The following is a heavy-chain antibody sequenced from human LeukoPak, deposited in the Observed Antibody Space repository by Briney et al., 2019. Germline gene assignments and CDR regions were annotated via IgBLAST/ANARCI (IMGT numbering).Heavy chain of an antibody. CDR3: ARVSSVSLAGFDY. D-gene: IGHD6-19*01. Sequence: SETLSLTCAVSGGSISTYSWSWIRQPAGKGLEWIGRIYTSGSANYNPFLKSRVSMSIDASKNQFSLRLRSVTAADTALYYCARVSSVSLAGFDYWGQGTLVTVSS. V-gene: IGHV4-4*07. CDR1: GGSISTYS. CDR2: IYTSGSA. J-gene: IGHJ4*02.